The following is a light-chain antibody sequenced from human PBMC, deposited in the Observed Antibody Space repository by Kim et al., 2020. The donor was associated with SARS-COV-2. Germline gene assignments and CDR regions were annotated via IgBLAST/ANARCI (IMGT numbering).Light chain of an antibody. Sequence: SVSPGQTASITCSGDKLGDKYASWYQQKSGQSPVVVIYEDSKRPSGIPERFSGSNSGNTATLTISGTQAMDEADYYCQAWDSYTGVFGGGTQLTVL. CDR3: QAWDSYTGV. CDR2: EDS. CDR1: KLGDKY. V-gene: IGLV3-1*01. J-gene: IGLJ3*02.